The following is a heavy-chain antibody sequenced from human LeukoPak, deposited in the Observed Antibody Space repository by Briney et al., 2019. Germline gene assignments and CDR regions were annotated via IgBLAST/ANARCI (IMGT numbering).Heavy chain of an antibody. V-gene: IGHV4-39*07. D-gene: IGHD5-24*01. CDR1: GGSISSSSYY. CDR3: ARGIRRDGSTGRFISATRPYFDP. CDR2: IYYSGST. J-gene: IGHJ5*02. Sequence: NSSETLTLTCTVSGGSISSSSYYWGWIRQPPGKGLEWIGSIYYSGSTYYNPSLKSRVTISVDTSKNQFSLKLSSVTAADTAVYYCARGIRRDGSTGRFISATRPYFDPWGQGTLVTVSS.